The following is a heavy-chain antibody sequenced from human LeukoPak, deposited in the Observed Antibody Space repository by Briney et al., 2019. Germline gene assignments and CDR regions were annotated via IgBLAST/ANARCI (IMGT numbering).Heavy chain of an antibody. CDR1: GYTFTGYY. V-gene: IGHV1-2*02. CDR2: INPNSGGT. J-gene: IGHJ3*02. Sequence: ASVKVSCKASGYTFTGYYMHWVRQAPGQGLEWMGWINPNSGGTNYAQKFQGRVTMTRDTSISTAYMELSRLRSDDAAVYYCASPYSSSWYAAFDIWVQGTMVTVSS. D-gene: IGHD6-13*01. CDR3: ASPYSSSWYAAFDI.